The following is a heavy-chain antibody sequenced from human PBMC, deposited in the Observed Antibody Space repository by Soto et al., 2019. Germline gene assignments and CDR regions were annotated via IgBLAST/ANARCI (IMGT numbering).Heavy chain of an antibody. CDR2: ISGSGGST. J-gene: IGHJ2*01. CDR1: GFTFSSYA. D-gene: IGHD3-16*01. V-gene: IGHV3-23*01. CDR3: AKSGDYVFWYFDL. Sequence: EVQLLESGGGLVQPGGSLRLSCAASGFTFSSYAMSWVRQAPGKGPEWVSAISGSGGSTYYADSVKGRFTISRDNSKNTLYLQMNSLRAEDTAVYYCAKSGDYVFWYFDLWGRGTLVTVSS.